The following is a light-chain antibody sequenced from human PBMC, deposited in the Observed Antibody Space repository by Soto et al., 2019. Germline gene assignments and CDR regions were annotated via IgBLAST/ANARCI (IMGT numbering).Light chain of an antibody. V-gene: IGKV3-15*01. CDR2: DAS. CDR3: QQYNNWPPIT. CDR1: QSVRSK. J-gene: IGKJ5*01. Sequence: EIVMTQSPGTLSESPGERATLSCRACQSVRSKLAWYQQKPGQAPRLLIYDASTRATGIPARFSGSGSGTEFTLTISSLQSEDFAVYYCQQYNNWPPITFGQGTRLEIK.